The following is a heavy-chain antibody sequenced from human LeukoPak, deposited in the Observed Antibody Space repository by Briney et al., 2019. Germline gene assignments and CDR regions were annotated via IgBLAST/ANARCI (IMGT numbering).Heavy chain of an antibody. D-gene: IGHD3-10*01. CDR2: IYYSGST. CDR1: GGSISSSSYY. CDR3: ARLGRKLWFFDY. J-gene: IGHJ4*02. Sequence: PSETLSLTCTVSGGSISSSSYYWGWIRQPPGKGLEWIGSIYYSGSTYYNPSLKSRVTISVDTSKNQFSLKLSSVTAADTAVYYCARLGRKLWFFDYWGQGTLVTVSS. V-gene: IGHV4-39*01.